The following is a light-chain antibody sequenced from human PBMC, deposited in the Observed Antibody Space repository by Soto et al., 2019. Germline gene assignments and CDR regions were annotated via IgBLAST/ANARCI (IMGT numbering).Light chain of an antibody. CDR3: QQRSNWPLT. CDR2: DAS. CDR1: QSVSSY. J-gene: IGKJ4*01. V-gene: IGKV3-11*01. Sequence: EIVLTQSPATLSLSPGERATLSCRASQSVSSYLAWYQQKPGQAPRLLISDASNRATGIPARFSGSGSGTAFTLTISSLEPEDFAVYYCQQRSNWPLTFGGGTQVEIK.